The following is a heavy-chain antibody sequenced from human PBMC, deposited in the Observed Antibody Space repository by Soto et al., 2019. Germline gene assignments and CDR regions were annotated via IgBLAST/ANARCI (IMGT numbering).Heavy chain of an antibody. Sequence: SETLSLTCTVSGGSISTYYWSWIRQPAGKGLEWIGRIDTSGNTNYNPSLKSRVTMSVDTSKKQFSLKLTSVTAADTAVYYCASRDPGTSVDYWGQGTLVTVSS. D-gene: IGHD1-7*01. J-gene: IGHJ4*02. CDR3: ASRDPGTSVDY. CDR1: GGSISTYY. V-gene: IGHV4-4*07. CDR2: IDTSGNT.